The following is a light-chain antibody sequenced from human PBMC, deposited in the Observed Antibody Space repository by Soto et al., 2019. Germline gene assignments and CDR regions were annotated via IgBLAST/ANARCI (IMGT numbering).Light chain of an antibody. CDR1: QGISSY. CDR3: QQLNSYRNT. Sequence: DIQLTQSPSFLSASVGDRVTITCRASQGISSYLAWYQQKPGKAPKLLIYAASTLQSGVPSRFSGSGSGTEFTLTISSLQPEDFATYYCQQLNSYRNTFGPGTKVDIK. CDR2: AAS. J-gene: IGKJ3*01. V-gene: IGKV1-9*01.